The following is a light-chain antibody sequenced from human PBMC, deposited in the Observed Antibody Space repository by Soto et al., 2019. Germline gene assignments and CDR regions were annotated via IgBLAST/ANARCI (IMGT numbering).Light chain of an antibody. CDR3: SSYTTSSSTTLPYV. CDR2: DVS. J-gene: IGLJ1*01. V-gene: IGLV2-14*03. CDR1: SSGVGGYNY. Sequence: QSALTQPASVSGSPGQSITISCTGTSSGVGGYNYVSWYQHHPGKAPKLMISDVSNRPSGISNRFSGSKSGNTASLTISGLQAEDEADYYCSSYTTSSSTTLPYVFGTGTKLTVL.